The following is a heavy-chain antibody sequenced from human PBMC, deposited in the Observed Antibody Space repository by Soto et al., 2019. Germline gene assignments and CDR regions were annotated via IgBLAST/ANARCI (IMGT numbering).Heavy chain of an antibody. CDR1: GYTFTSYT. D-gene: IGHD3-10*01. J-gene: IGHJ4*02. CDR3: ARGGGWVGEASFDT. V-gene: IGHV1-3*01. Sequence: QVQLEQSGAEVKKPGASVKVSCQTSGYTFTSYTLHWVRQAPGQGLEWLGWINAGNGREKYSQRFQDRVSLSTDRPKSTAFMEIRALRSEDPAFYYCARGGGWVGEASFDTWGQGTLVIVSS. CDR2: INAGNGRE.